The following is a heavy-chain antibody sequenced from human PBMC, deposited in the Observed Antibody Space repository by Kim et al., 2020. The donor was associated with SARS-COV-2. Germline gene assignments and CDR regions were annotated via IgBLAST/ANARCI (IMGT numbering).Heavy chain of an antibody. Sequence: SETLSLTCAVYGGSFSGYYWSWIRQPPGKGLEWIGEINHSGSTNYNPSLKSRVTISVDTSKNQFSLKLSSVTAADTAVYYCARRIGPFDYWGQGTLVTVS. D-gene: IGHD2-15*01. V-gene: IGHV4-34*01. CDR3: ARRIGPFDY. CDR2: INHSGST. J-gene: IGHJ4*02. CDR1: GGSFSGYY.